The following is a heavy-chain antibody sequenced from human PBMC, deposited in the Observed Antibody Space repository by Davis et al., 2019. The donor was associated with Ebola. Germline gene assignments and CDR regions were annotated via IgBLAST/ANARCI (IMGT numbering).Heavy chain of an antibody. CDR1: GFTFGNYW. D-gene: IGHD3-22*01. V-gene: IGHV5-51*01. CDR3: ARHRDYDDADRHFQYYFDY. Sequence: GESLKISCAASGFTFGNYWIGWVRQMPGKGLEWMGIIYPGDSGTRYSPSFQGQVTISADKSTNTAYLQWNSLQAADTAMYYCARHRDYDDADRHFQYYFDYWGQGTLVTVSS. J-gene: IGHJ4*02. CDR2: IYPGDSGT.